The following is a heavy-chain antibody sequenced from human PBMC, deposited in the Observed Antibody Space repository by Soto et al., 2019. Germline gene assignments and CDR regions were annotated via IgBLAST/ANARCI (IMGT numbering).Heavy chain of an antibody. CDR3: ARVGYYYGSGSPYYYYYMDV. J-gene: IGHJ6*03. Sequence: GGSLRLSCAASGFTFSSYDMHWVRQATGKGLEWVSAIGTAGDTYYPGSVKGRFTISRENAKNSLYLQMNSLRAGDTAVYYCARVGYYYGSGSPYYYYYMDVWGKGTTVTVSS. V-gene: IGHV3-13*01. CDR2: IGTAGDT. D-gene: IGHD3-10*01. CDR1: GFTFSSYD.